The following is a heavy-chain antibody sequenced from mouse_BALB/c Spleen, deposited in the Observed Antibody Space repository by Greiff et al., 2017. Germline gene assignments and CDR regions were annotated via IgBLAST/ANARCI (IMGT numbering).Heavy chain of an antibody. Sequence: EVQLQESGPGLVKPSQSLSLTCSVTGYSITSGYYWNWIRQFPGNKLEWMGYISYDGSNNYNPSLKNRISITRDTSKNQFFLKLNSVTTEDTATYYCAREIPYYGSSDYWGQGTTLTVSS. CDR3: AREIPYYGSSDY. CDR1: GYSITSGYY. CDR2: ISYDGSN. V-gene: IGHV3-6*02. J-gene: IGHJ2*01. D-gene: IGHD1-1*01.